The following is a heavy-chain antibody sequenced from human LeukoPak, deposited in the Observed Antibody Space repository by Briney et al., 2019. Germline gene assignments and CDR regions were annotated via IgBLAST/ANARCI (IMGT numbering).Heavy chain of an antibody. J-gene: IGHJ3*02. D-gene: IGHD1-26*01. CDR3: AKEGTYSASYDPFDM. Sequence: GGSLRLSCAASGFTFSSYGMHWVRQAPGKGLEWVAVISYDGSNKYYADSVKGRFTIFRDNSENTLYLQMNSLTVEDTALYYCAKEGTYSASYDPFDMWGLGTMVTVSS. V-gene: IGHV3-30*18. CDR2: ISYDGSNK. CDR1: GFTFSSYG.